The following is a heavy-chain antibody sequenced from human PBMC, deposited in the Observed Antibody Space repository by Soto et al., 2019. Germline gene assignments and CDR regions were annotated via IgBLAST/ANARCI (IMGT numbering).Heavy chain of an antibody. Sequence: SLRLSCAASGFTFSSYYMHWVRQAPGKGLVWISRIKTDGSFSSYADSVKGRFTISRDNARNTLFLQMNSLSDDDTAVYYCARGFYGDPPALDYWGQGTLVTVSS. V-gene: IGHV3-74*01. D-gene: IGHD4-17*01. CDR3: ARGFYGDPPALDY. CDR2: IKTDGSFS. CDR1: GFTFSSYY. J-gene: IGHJ4*02.